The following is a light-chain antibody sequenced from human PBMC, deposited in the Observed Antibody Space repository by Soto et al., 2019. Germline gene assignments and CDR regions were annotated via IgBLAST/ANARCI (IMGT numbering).Light chain of an antibody. CDR1: QSVGSY. Sequence: EIVLTQSPATLSLSPGDRATLSCRASQSVGSYLGWYQQKPGQAPRLLIYDASNRATGIPARFSGSGSGTEFTLTISSLEPEDFAVYFRQQRSSSLTFGGGTKVDIK. CDR2: DAS. J-gene: IGKJ4*01. V-gene: IGKV3-11*01. CDR3: QQRSSSLT.